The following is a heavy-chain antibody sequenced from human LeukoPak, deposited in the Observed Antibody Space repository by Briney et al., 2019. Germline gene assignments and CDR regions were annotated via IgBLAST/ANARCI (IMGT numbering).Heavy chain of an antibody. CDR1: GYTFASYG. V-gene: IGHV1-18*01. CDR3: ARFGSGWSNWFDP. J-gene: IGHJ5*02. D-gene: IGHD6-19*01. Sequence: ASVKVSCKASGYTFASYGISWVRQAPGQGLEWMGWISTYNGDTNYAQKLQGRVTMTTDTSTSTAYMELRRPRSDDTAVYYCARFGSGWSNWFDPWGQGTLVTVSS. CDR2: ISTYNGDT.